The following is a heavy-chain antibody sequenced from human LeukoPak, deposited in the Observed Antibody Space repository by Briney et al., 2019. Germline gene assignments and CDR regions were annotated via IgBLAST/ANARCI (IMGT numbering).Heavy chain of an antibody. V-gene: IGHV3-30*04. CDR3: ARALYVLTGSAFDY. CDR2: ISSDGSRK. D-gene: IGHD3-9*01. J-gene: IGHJ4*02. CDR1: GFTFSTYA. Sequence: PGGSLRLSCAASGFTFSTYAVHWVRQAPGKGLEWVAVISSDGSRKYYADSVKGRFTISRDDSKSTLYLQMNSLRAEDTAVYYCARALYVLTGSAFDYWGQGTLVTVSS.